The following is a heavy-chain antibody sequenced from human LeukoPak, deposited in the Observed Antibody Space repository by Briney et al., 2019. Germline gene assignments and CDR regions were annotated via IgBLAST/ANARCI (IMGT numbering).Heavy chain of an antibody. V-gene: IGHV1-69*04. CDR1: GGTFSSYA. CDR2: IIPILGIA. Sequence: ASVKVSCKASGGTFSSYAIGWVRQAPGQGLEWMGRIIPILGIANYAQKFQGRVTITADKSTSTAYMELSSLRSEDTAVYYCARDLVQRIAAAPRIVFDYWGQGTLVTVSS. CDR3: ARDLVQRIAAAPRIVFDY. D-gene: IGHD6-13*01. J-gene: IGHJ4*02.